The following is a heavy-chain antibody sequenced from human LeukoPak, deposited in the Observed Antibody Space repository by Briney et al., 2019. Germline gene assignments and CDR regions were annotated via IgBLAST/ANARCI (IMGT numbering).Heavy chain of an antibody. D-gene: IGHD1-26*01. V-gene: IGHV3-21*01. CDR1: GFTFSSYS. Sequence: GGSLRLSCAASGFTFSSYSMNWVRQAPGKGLEWVSSISSSSSYIYYADSVKGRFTISRDNAENSLYLQMNSLRAEDTAVYYCARSPSGNSGSYLHWGQGTLVTVSS. CDR3: ARSPSGNSGSYLH. J-gene: IGHJ4*02. CDR2: ISSSSSYI.